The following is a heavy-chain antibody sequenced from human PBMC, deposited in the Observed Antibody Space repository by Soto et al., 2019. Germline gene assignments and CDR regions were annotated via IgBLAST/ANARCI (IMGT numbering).Heavy chain of an antibody. CDR1: GFTLNGHW. V-gene: IGHV3-74*01. J-gene: IGHJ6*03. Sequence: GGSLRLSCAASGFTLNGHWMHWVRQAPGKGLVWVSRIKSDGSSTTYADSVKGRFTISRDNAKNTMYLQMNSLRAEDTAVYYCARVALYSGYIDYYMDVWGKGTTVTVSS. CDR3: ARVALYSGYIDYYMDV. CDR2: IKSDGSST. D-gene: IGHD5-12*01.